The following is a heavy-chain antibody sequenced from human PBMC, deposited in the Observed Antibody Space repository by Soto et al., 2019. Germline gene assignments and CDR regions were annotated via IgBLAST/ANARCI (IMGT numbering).Heavy chain of an antibody. J-gene: IGHJ6*03. CDR2: INHSGST. CDR1: GGSIRGNY. Sequence: SETLSLTCAVYGGSIRGNYWSWCRQPPGKGLEWIGEINHSGSTNYNPSLKSRVTISVDTSKNQFSLKLSSVTAADTAVYYCARVGRRLRFLEWLSSGMDVWGKGTMV. V-gene: IGHV4-34*01. D-gene: IGHD3-3*01. CDR3: ARVGRRLRFLEWLSSGMDV.